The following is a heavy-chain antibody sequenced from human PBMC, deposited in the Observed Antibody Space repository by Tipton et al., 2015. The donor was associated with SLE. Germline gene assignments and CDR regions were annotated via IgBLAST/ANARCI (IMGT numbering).Heavy chain of an antibody. J-gene: IGHJ4*02. D-gene: IGHD7-27*01. CDR3: TRDSLGFDY. V-gene: IGHV4-39*07. Sequence: TLSLTCTVSGGSISSGGYYWSWIRQPPGKGLEWIGSVYYSGSTYYNPSLKSRVAMSVDTSKNQFSLKLTSVTAADTAVYYCTRDSLGFDYWGQGALVTVSS. CDR1: GGSISSGGYY. CDR2: VYYSGST.